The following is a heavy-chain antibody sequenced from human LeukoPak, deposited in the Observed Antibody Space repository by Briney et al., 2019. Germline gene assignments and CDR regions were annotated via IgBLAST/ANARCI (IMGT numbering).Heavy chain of an antibody. V-gene: IGHV3-21*01. D-gene: IGHD4-17*01. CDR2: ISSSSSYI. Sequence: PGGSLRLSCAASGFTFSSYSMNWVRQAPGKGLEWVSSISSSSSYIYYADSVKGRFTISRDNAKNSLYLQMNSLRAEDTAVHYCARASVDGCGDYENAFDIWGQGTMVTVSS. J-gene: IGHJ3*02. CDR1: GFTFSSYS. CDR3: ARASVDGCGDYENAFDI.